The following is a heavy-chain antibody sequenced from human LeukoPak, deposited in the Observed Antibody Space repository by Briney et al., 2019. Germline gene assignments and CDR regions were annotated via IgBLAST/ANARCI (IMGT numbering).Heavy chain of an antibody. V-gene: IGHV4-61*02. J-gene: IGHJ5*02. CDR3: ARDIYYGSDWFDP. CDR1: GGSISSGSYY. CDR2: IYTSGST. D-gene: IGHD3-10*01. Sequence: SQTLSLTCTVSGGSISSGSYYWSWIRQPAGKGLEWIGRIYTSGSTNYNPSLKGRVTISVDTSKNQFSLKLSSVTAADTAVYYCARDIYYGSDWFDPWGQGALVTVSS.